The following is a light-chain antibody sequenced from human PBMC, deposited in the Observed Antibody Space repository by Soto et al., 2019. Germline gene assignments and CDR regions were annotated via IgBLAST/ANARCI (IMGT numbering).Light chain of an antibody. CDR3: QQYGSSPGIT. CDR1: QSVSSSY. CDR2: GAS. J-gene: IGKJ5*01. Sequence: EIVLTQSPGTLSLSPGETATLSCRASQSVSSSYLAWYQQKPGQAPRLLIYGASSRATGIPDRFSGSGSGTDFTLTISRLEPEDFAVYYCQQYGSSPGITFGQGTRLEIK. V-gene: IGKV3-20*01.